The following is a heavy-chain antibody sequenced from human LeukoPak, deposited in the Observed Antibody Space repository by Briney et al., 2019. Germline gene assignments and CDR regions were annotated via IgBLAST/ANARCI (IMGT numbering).Heavy chain of an antibody. J-gene: IGHJ4*02. V-gene: IGHV1-2*02. CDR1: GYTFTGYY. CDR3: AKGYYYDSSGYYPLSYIDY. CDR2: INPNSGGT. Sequence: ASVKVSCKASGYTFTGYYMHWVRQAPEQGLEWMGWINPNSGGTNYAQKFQGRVTMTRDTSISTAYMELSRLRSDDTAVYYCAKGYYYDSSGYYPLSYIDYWGQGTLVTVSS. D-gene: IGHD3-22*01.